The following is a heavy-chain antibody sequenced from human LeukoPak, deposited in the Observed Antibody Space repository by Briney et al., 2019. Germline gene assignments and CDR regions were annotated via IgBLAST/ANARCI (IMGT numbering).Heavy chain of an antibody. Sequence: GGSLRLSCAASGFTFSRYSMNWVRQAPGKGLEWVLSISISSSYIYYADSVKGRFTISRDNAKNSLFLQMNSLRVEDTAVYYCATWTGITPYWGQGTLVTVSS. D-gene: IGHD1-20*01. CDR3: ATWTGITPY. CDR2: ISISSSYI. J-gene: IGHJ4*02. CDR1: GFTFSRYS. V-gene: IGHV3-21*04.